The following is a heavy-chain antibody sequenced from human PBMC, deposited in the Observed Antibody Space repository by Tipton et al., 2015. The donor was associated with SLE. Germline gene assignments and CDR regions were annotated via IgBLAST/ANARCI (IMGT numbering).Heavy chain of an antibody. CDR2: IYTSGGT. CDR3: ARDEAGYSSSWYLGY. Sequence: TLSLTCTVSGGSISSYYWSWIRQPAGKGLEWIGRIYTSGGTNYNPSLKSRVTMTVDTSKNQFSLKLCTVTAADTAVYYCARDEAGYSSSWYLGYWGQGTLVTVSS. D-gene: IGHD6-13*01. CDR1: GGSISSYY. V-gene: IGHV4-4*07. J-gene: IGHJ4*02.